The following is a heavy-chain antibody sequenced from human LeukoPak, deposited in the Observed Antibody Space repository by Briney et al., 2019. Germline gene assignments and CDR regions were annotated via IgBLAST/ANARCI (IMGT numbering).Heavy chain of an antibody. Sequence: PSETLSLTCIVAAGSISSYYWSWIRQPPGKGLEWSGYIYYIVSTNYNPSLKSRVTLSVDTSKNQFSLKLCSVTAAATAVYYCARHTPRSTYYFAYWGQRSPVTVSS. D-gene: IGHD3-16*01. CDR3: ARHTPRSTYYFAY. V-gene: IGHV4-59*08. CDR1: AGSISSYY. CDR2: IYYIVST. J-gene: IGHJ4*01.